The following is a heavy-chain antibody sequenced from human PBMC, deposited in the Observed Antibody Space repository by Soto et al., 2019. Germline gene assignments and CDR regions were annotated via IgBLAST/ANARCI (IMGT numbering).Heavy chain of an antibody. V-gene: IGHV3-66*01. Sequence: EVQLVESGGGLVQPGGSLRLSCAASGFTVSSNYMSWVRQAPGKGLEWVSVIYSGGSTYYADSVKGRFTISRDNSKNTLYLQMNSLRAEDTAVYYCASPGGLSAYHFDYWGQGTLVTVSS. D-gene: IGHD3-22*01. CDR3: ASPGGLSAYHFDY. CDR1: GFTVSSNY. J-gene: IGHJ4*02. CDR2: IYSGGST.